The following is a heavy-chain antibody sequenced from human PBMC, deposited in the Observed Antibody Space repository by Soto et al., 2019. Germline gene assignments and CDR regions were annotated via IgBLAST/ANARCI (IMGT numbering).Heavy chain of an antibody. V-gene: IGHV1-69*13. Sequence: GASVKVSCKASGGTFSSYAISWVRQAPGQGLEWMGGIIPIFGTANYAQKFQGRVTITADESTSTAYMELSSLRSEDTAVYYCARDRATMVRGLVYYYYGMDVWGQGTTVTVS. CDR2: IIPIFGTA. D-gene: IGHD3-10*01. CDR3: ARDRATMVRGLVYYYYGMDV. CDR1: GGTFSSYA. J-gene: IGHJ6*02.